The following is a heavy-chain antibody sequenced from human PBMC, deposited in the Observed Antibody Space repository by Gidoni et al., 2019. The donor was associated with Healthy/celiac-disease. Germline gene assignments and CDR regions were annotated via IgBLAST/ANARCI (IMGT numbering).Heavy chain of an antibody. D-gene: IGHD3-3*01. CDR1: GGTFSSYA. CDR3: ARGRGRFLEWLFTEPFDY. CDR2: IIPIFGTA. V-gene: IGHV1-69*06. J-gene: IGHJ4*02. Sequence: QVQLVQSGAEVKKPGSSVKVSCKASGGTFSSYAISWVRQAPGQGLEWMGGIIPIFGTANYAQKFQGRVTITADKSTSTAYMELSSLRSEDTAVYYCARGRGRFLEWLFTEPFDYWGQGTLVTVSS.